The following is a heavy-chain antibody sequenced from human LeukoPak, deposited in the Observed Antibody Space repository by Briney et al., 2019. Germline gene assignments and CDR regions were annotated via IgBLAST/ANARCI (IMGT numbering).Heavy chain of an antibody. CDR3: ATAPWWWGFAPNYFQH. Sequence: ASVKVSCKVSGYTLTELSMHWVRPAPGKGLEWMGGFDPEDGETIYAQKFQGRVTMTEDTSTDTAYMELSSLRSEDTAVYYCATAPWWWGFAPNYFQHWGQGTLVTVSS. V-gene: IGHV1-24*01. CDR1: GYTLTELS. D-gene: IGHD2-21*01. CDR2: FDPEDGET. J-gene: IGHJ1*01.